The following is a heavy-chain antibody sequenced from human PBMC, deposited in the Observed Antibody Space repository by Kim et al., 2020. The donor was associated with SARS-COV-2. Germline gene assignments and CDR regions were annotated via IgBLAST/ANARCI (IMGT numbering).Heavy chain of an antibody. J-gene: IGHJ4*02. V-gene: IGHV3-72*01. Sequence: GGSLRLSCAASGFTFSDHYMDWVRQAPGKGLEWVCRARNKANSYTTAYAASVKDRFTISRDDSKNSLYLQMNSLKTEDTAVYYCVRVVGSHNDYWGQGTLGTVSS. D-gene: IGHD1-26*01. CDR3: VRVVGSHNDY. CDR1: GFTFSDHY. CDR2: ARNKANSYTT.